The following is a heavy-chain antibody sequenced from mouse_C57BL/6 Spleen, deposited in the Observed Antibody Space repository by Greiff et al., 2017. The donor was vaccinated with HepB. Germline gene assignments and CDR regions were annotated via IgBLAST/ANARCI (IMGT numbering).Heavy chain of an antibody. J-gene: IGHJ3*01. CDR1: GYSITSDY. D-gene: IGHD1-1*01. CDR2: ISYSGST. CDR3: ARFLLFITTVVGRTWFAY. V-gene: IGHV3-8*01. Sequence: EVKVVESGPGLAKPSQTLSLTCSVTGYSITSDYWNWIRKFPGNKLEYMGYISYSGSTYYNPSLKSRISITRDTSKNQYYLQLNSVTTEDTATYYCARFLLFITTVVGRTWFAYWGQGTLVTVSA.